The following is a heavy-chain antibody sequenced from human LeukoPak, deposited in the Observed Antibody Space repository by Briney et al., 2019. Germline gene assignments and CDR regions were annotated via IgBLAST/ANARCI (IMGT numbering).Heavy chain of an antibody. CDR3: ARDRVLDYYDSSGYYEVDAFDI. CDR1: GFTFDDYA. CDR2: ISWNTGSI. V-gene: IGHV3-9*01. Sequence: PGRSLRLSCAASGFTFDDYAMHWVRQAPGKGLEWVSSISWNTGSIGYADSVKGRFTISRDNAKNSLYLQMNSLRAEDTAVYYCARDRVLDYYDSSGYYEVDAFDIWGQGTMVTVSS. J-gene: IGHJ3*02. D-gene: IGHD3-22*01.